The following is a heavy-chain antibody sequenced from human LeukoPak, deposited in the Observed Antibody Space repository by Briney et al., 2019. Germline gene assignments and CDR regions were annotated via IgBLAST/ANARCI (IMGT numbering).Heavy chain of an antibody. CDR3: AREQSDYGDYVFLFDY. CDR2: INPSGGST. D-gene: IGHD4-17*01. CDR1: GYTFTGYY. Sequence: GASVKVSCKASGYTFTGYYMHWVRQAPGQGLEWMGIINPSGGSTSYAQKFQGRVTMTRDTSTSTVYMELSSLRSEDTAVYYCAREQSDYGDYVFLFDYWGQGTLVTVSS. J-gene: IGHJ4*02. V-gene: IGHV1-46*01.